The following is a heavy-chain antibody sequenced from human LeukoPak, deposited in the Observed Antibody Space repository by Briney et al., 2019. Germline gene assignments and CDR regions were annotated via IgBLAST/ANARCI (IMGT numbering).Heavy chain of an antibody. CDR2: LRSDTNSE. CDR3: ARGLRQAGLAPLEF. Sequence: GESLRLSCAASGFSVSLYGMHWVRQAPGKGLEWVAFLRSDTNSEHYAVSVKGRFAISRDTSKDTLNLQMRSLRVEDTALYYCARGLRQAGLAPLEFWGQGTRVIVSS. CDR1: GFSVSLYG. J-gene: IGHJ4*02. D-gene: IGHD3-10*01. V-gene: IGHV3-30*02.